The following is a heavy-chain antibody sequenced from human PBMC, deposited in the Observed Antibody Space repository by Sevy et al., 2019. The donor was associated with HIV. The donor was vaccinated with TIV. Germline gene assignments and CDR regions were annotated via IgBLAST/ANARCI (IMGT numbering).Heavy chain of an antibody. V-gene: IGHV3-7*03. D-gene: IGHD1-26*01. CDR3: ARDCNSATCLWGLDV. Sequence: GVSLRLSCAASGFTFSHYWMTWVRQAPGKGPEWVANIKGDGSEKYYVDSVRGRFTISRDNAKNSLYLQMNSRRGEDTALYYCARDCNSATCLWGLDVWGQGTTVTVSS. CDR1: GFTFSHYW. J-gene: IGHJ6*02. CDR2: IKGDGSEK.